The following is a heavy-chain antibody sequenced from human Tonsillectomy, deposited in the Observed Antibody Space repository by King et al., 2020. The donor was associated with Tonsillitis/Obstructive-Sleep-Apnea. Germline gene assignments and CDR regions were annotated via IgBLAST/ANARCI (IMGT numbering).Heavy chain of an antibody. CDR3: ARLVDCSGGSCYSGWFDP. D-gene: IGHD2-15*01. Sequence: VQLQESGPGLVKPSGTLSLTCAVSGGSISSSNWWSWVRQPPGKGLEWIGEIYHSGSTNYNPSLKSRVTITVDKSKNQFSLTLGSVTAADTAVYYCARLVDCSGGSCYSGWFDPWGQGTLVTVSS. CDR2: IYHSGST. J-gene: IGHJ5*02. CDR1: GGSISSSNW. V-gene: IGHV4-4*02.